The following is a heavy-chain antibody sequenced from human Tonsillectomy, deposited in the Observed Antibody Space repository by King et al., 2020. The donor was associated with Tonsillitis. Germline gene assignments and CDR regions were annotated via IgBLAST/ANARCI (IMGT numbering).Heavy chain of an antibody. D-gene: IGHD3-10*01. CDR1: GGSISSASYY. CDR3: VRSRGRGPFDI. Sequence: LQLQESGPGLVKPSETLSLTCTVSGGSISSASYYWGWIRQPPGKGLEWIANIYYSGSTYYNPSLWSRVTISVDTSKNQFSPRLTPVTASDTAVYYCVRSRGRGPFDIWGQGTMVTVSS. V-gene: IGHV4-39*01. J-gene: IGHJ3*02. CDR2: IYYSGST.